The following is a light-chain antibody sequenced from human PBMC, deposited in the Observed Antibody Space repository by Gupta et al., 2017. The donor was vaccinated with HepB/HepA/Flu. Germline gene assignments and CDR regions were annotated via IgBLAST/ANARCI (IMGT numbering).Light chain of an antibody. Sequence: AIQLTQSPSSLSASVGDRVTITCRASQGISSALAWYQQKQGKAPQLLIYDASNLGSGVPSRFSGSGSGTDFTLTITSLQPEDFATYYCQQVNSYPITFGGGTKVEIK. J-gene: IGKJ4*01. CDR2: DAS. V-gene: IGKV1-13*02. CDR3: QQVNSYPIT. CDR1: QGISSA.